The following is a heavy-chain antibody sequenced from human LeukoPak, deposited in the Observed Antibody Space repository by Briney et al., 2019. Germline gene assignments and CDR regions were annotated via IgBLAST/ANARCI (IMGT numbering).Heavy chain of an antibody. CDR1: GDSVSGNTVA. D-gene: IGHD6-6*01. Sequence: SQTLSLTCAISGDSVSGNTVAWTWIRQSPSRGLEYLGRTYYRSKWYNDYAVSVRSRITINSDMSKNGFSLQLDSVTPDDTAVYYCARVRTTRPPYYYFGVDVWGPGTTVTVS. CDR3: ARVRTTRPPYYYFGVDV. CDR2: TYYRSKWYN. J-gene: IGHJ6*02. V-gene: IGHV6-1*01.